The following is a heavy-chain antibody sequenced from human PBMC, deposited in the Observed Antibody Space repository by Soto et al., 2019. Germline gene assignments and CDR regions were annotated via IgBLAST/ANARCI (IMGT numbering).Heavy chain of an antibody. CDR3: ARENYDFWSGYYTGIFERLFDP. V-gene: IGHV4-31*03. Sequence: SETLSLTCTVSGGSISSGGYYWSWIRQHPGKGLEWIGYIYYSGSTYYNPSLKSRVTISVDTSKNQFSLKLSSVTAADTAVYYCARENYDFWSGYYTGIFERLFDPWGQGTLVTVSS. CDR1: GGSISSGGYY. CDR2: IYYSGST. D-gene: IGHD3-3*01. J-gene: IGHJ5*02.